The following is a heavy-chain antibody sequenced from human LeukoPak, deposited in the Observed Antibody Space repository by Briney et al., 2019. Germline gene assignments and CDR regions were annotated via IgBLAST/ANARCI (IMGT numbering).Heavy chain of an antibody. J-gene: IGHJ4*02. CDR3: ARDLSLGEEHYFDY. Sequence: ASVKVSCKASGYTFTSYGISWARQAPGQGLEWMGWISAYNGNTNYAQKLQGRVTMTTDTSTSTAYMELRSLRSDDTAVYYCARDLSLGEEHYFDYWGQGTLVTVSS. CDR1: GYTFTSYG. CDR2: ISAYNGNT. V-gene: IGHV1-18*01. D-gene: IGHD1-26*01.